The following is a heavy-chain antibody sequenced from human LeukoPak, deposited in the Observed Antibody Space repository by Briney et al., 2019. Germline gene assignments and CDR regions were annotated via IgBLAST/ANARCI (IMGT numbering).Heavy chain of an antibody. V-gene: IGHV1-69*04. J-gene: IGHJ4*02. CDR3: ATIRYFDWLLGY. CDR2: IIPILGIA. D-gene: IGHD3-9*01. Sequence: SVKVSCKASGGTFSSYAISWVRQAPGQGLEWMGRIIPILGIANYAQKFQGRVTITADKSTSTAYMELRSLRSDDTAVYYCATIRYFDWLLGYWGQGTLVTVSS. CDR1: GGTFSSYA.